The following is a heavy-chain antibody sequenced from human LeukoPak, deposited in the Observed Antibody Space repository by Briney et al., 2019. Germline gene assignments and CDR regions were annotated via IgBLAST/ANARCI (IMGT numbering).Heavy chain of an antibody. CDR2: ISGSGGST. V-gene: IGHV3-23*01. Sequence: GGSLRLSCAASGFTFSSYAMSWVRQAPGKGLEWVSAISGSGGSTYYADSVKGRFTISRDNSKNTLYLQMNSLRAEDTAVYYXXXXFXXXFGVVTRAPFYYFDYWGQGTLVTVSS. CDR1: GFTFSSYA. D-gene: IGHD3-3*01. CDR3: XXXFXXXFGVVTRAPFYYFDY. J-gene: IGHJ4*02.